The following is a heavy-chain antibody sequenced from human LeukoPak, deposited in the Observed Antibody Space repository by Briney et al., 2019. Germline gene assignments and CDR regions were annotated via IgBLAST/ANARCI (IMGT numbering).Heavy chain of an antibody. Sequence: ASVKVSCKASGYSFTGYFILWMRQAPGQGLEWLGWINPHSGSTNYAPKFQGRVTSTRDTSINTVYLEVTSLRPDDTAIYYFASRGLAPSSDPWGQGTLVTVSS. D-gene: IGHD2-15*01. CDR2: INPHSGST. CDR1: GYSFTGYF. V-gene: IGHV1-2*02. J-gene: IGHJ5*02. CDR3: ASRGLAPSSDP.